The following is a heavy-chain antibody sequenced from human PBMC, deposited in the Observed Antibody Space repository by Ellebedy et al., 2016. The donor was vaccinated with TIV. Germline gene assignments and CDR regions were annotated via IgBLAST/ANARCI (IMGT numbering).Heavy chain of an antibody. D-gene: IGHD2-15*01. J-gene: IGHJ4*02. Sequence: PGGSLRLSCAASGFAFTDYGMNWVRQAPGKGLEYVASISISGSHQSYADSVKGRFTISRDNAESSLYLQMNSLRSEDTAVYYCAREGIEDHGVDFWGQGTLVTVSS. V-gene: IGHV3-21*01. CDR2: ISISGSHQ. CDR1: GFAFTDYG. CDR3: AREGIEDHGVDF.